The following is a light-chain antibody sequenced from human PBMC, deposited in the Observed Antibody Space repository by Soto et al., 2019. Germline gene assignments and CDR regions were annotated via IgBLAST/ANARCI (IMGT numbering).Light chain of an antibody. V-gene: IGLV2-23*02. Sequence: QSALTQPASVSGSPGQSITISCTGTSSDVGSYNLVSWYQVYPGKAPKVIIYEDSKRPSGVSDRFSGSKSGNTASLTISDLQAEDEALYYCCSYAGSVTVPFGGGTKLTVL. CDR2: EDS. CDR1: SSDVGSYNL. J-gene: IGLJ2*01. CDR3: CSYAGSVTVP.